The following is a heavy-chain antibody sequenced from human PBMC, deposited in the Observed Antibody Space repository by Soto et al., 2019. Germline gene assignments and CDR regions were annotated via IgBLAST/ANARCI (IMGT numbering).Heavy chain of an antibody. CDR1: GGSISSYY. J-gene: IGHJ6*03. CDR3: ARSGGQGNCSGGSCYSRSPYYYYYMDV. D-gene: IGHD2-15*01. CDR2: IYYSGST. V-gene: IGHV4-59*01. Sequence: SETLSLTCTVSGGSISSYYWSWIRQPPGKGLEWIGYIYYSGSTNYNPSLKSRVTISVDTSKNQFSLKLSSVTAADTAVYYCARSGGQGNCSGGSCYSRSPYYYYYMDVWGKGTTVTVSS.